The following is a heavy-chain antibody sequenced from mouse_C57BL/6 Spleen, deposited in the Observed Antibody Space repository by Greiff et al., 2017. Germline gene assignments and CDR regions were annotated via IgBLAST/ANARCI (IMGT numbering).Heavy chain of an antibody. CDR3: ARQYYGSSYPDYFDY. CDR1: GYTFTSYW. D-gene: IGHD1-1*01. Sequence: QVQLQQPGAELVMPGASVKLSCKASGYTFTSYWMHWVQQRPGQGLEWLGEIDPSDSYTNSNQKFKGKSTLTVYKSSSSADMQHSSLTSEDSAVYYCARQYYGSSYPDYFDYWGQGTTLTVSS. CDR2: IDPSDSYT. J-gene: IGHJ2*01. V-gene: IGHV1-69*01.